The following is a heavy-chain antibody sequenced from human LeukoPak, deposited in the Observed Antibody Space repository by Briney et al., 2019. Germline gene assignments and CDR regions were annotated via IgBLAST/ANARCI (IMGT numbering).Heavy chain of an antibody. V-gene: IGHV4-59*12. J-gene: IGHJ4*02. Sequence: SETLSLTCTVSGGSISSYYWSWIRQPPGKGLEWIGYIYYSGSTNYNPSLKSRVTISVDTSKNQFSLKLSSVTAADTAVYYCARVSGVQFDTAMVGDYWGQGTLVTVSS. CDR3: ARVSGVQFDTAMVGDY. CDR1: GGSISSYY. D-gene: IGHD5-18*01. CDR2: IYYSGST.